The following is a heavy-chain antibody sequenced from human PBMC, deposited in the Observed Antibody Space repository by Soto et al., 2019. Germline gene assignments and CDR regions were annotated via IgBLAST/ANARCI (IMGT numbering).Heavy chain of an antibody. V-gene: IGHV4-34*01. J-gene: IGHJ6*02. D-gene: IGHD1-1*01. CDR2: IHPSGST. CDR1: GGSLSGYY. CDR3: ARGRDEYKLGNV. Sequence: QVQRQQWGAGLLKPSETLSLTCAVSGGSLSGYYWPWIRQSPGKGLEWIGEIHPSGSTNYNPSLRSRVTISVDTSKNQFYLRLTSLTAADTAVYYCARGRDEYKLGNVWGHGTTVTVSS.